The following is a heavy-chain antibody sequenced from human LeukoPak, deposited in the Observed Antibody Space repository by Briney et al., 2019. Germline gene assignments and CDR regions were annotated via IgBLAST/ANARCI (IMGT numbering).Heavy chain of an antibody. CDR2: IKQDGGEK. Sequence: GGSLRLSCAASGFSFSSYWMSWVRQAPGKRPEWVANIKQDGGEKYYVDSVKGRFIIFRDNAKNSLYLQMNSLRVEDTAVYYCAREDHSNYNYWGQGTLVTVSS. CDR1: GFSFSSYW. CDR3: AREDHSNYNY. D-gene: IGHD4-11*01. V-gene: IGHV3-7*01. J-gene: IGHJ4*02.